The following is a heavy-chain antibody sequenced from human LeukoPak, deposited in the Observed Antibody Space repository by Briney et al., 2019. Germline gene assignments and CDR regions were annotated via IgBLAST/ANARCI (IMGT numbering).Heavy chain of an antibody. J-gene: IGHJ6*03. CDR1: GGSFSGYY. CDR2: INHSGST. V-gene: IGHV4-34*01. CDR3: ARGFYYYYMDV. Sequence: SETLSLTCAVYGGSFSGYYWGWIRQPPGKGLEWIGEINHSGSTNYNPSLKSRVTISVDTSKNQFSLKLSSVTAADTAVYYCARGFYYYYMDVWGKGTTVTVSS.